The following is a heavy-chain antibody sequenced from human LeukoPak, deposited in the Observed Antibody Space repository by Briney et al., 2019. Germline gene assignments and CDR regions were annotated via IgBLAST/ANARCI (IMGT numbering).Heavy chain of an antibody. CDR1: GSSFPTYY. CDR2: IDYNGNT. Sequence: PSETLSLTCTVFGSSFPTYYWGWIRQPPGKGLEWIGSIDYNGNTYHNPSLKSRVTVSVDTSKSQFSLKLNSVTAADTAVYYCASFPYYYGSGSYYKDSDYWGQGTLVTVSS. D-gene: IGHD3-10*01. V-gene: IGHV4-39*01. CDR3: ASFPYYYGSGSYYKDSDY. J-gene: IGHJ4*02.